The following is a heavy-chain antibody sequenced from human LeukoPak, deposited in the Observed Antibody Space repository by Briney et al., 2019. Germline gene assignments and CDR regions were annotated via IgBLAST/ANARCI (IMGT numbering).Heavy chain of an antibody. CDR2: ISAYNGNT. V-gene: IGHV1-18*01. D-gene: IGHD3-3*01. CDR3: ARGPKYYDFWSGYNNFDY. CDR1: GYTFTSYG. Sequence: ASVKVSCKASGYTFTSYGISWVRQAPGQGLEWMGWISAYNGNTNYAQKLQGRVTMTRNTSISTAYMELSSLRSEDTAVYYCARGPKYYDFWSGYNNFDYWGQGTLVTVSS. J-gene: IGHJ4*02.